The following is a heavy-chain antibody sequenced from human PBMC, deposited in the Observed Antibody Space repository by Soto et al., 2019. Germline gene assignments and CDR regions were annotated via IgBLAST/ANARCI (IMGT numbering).Heavy chain of an antibody. CDR3: ARVRGEDYYYGMDV. Sequence: AASVKVSCKASGYTSTGYYVHWVRQAPGQGLEWMGGIISIFGTANYAQKFQGRVTITADKSTSTAYMELSSLRSEDTAVYYCARVRGEDYYYGMDVWSQGTTVTVSS. V-gene: IGHV1-69*06. CDR1: GYTSTGYY. J-gene: IGHJ6*02. CDR2: IISIFGTA. D-gene: IGHD3-10*01.